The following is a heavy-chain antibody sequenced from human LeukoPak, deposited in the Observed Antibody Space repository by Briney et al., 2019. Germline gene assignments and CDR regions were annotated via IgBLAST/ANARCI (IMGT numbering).Heavy chain of an antibody. J-gene: IGHJ4*02. CDR3: ARASSSSWYTSVILDY. CDR2: IYNGGST. CDR1: GFTVSSSY. Sequence: GGSLRLSCAASGFTVSSSYMSWVRQAPGKGLEWVSIIYNGGSTYYADSVKGRFTIPRDNSKNTLYLQMNSLRAEDTAVYYCARASSSSWYTSVILDYWGQGTLVTVSS. V-gene: IGHV3-53*01. D-gene: IGHD6-13*01.